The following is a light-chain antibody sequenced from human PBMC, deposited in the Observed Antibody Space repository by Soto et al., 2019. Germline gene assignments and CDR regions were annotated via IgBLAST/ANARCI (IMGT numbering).Light chain of an antibody. CDR1: QNVSSN. J-gene: IGKJ1*01. CDR2: AAS. Sequence: EVVMTQSPATLSVSPGERGTLSCRASQNVSSNLAWFQQKPGQAPRLIIYAASTRATGLPARFSGSASGSDFTLTISSLQSEDSAIYYCQQYNNWPRTLGQGTKVDIK. CDR3: QQYNNWPRT. V-gene: IGKV3-15*01.